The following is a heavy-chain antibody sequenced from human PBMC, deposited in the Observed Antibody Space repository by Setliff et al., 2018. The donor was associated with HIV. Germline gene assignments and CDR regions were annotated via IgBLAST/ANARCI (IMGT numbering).Heavy chain of an antibody. D-gene: IGHD7-27*01. V-gene: IGHV4-34*01. Sequence: PSETLSLTCAVYGRSFSGYYWNWIRQSPGKGLEWIGEINHSGGTNSNPSLKSRVTMSIDTPKNQFSLNVSSGTAADTAVYYCARGWGHDGFDFWGQGTMVTVSS. CDR3: ARGWGHDGFDF. CDR2: INHSGGT. CDR1: GRSFSGYY. J-gene: IGHJ3*01.